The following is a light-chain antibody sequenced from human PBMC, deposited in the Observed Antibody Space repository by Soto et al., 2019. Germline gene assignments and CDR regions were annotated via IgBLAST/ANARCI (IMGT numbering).Light chain of an antibody. CDR1: SSNVGKNF. V-gene: IGLV1-51*01. J-gene: IGLJ2*01. CDR3: GTWDSSLTIGVI. Sequence: QSALTQPPSVSAAPGQTVSISCSGSSSNVGKNFVSWYQHVPGKAPKLLIYDNQKRPSGIPDRFSASKSGTLATLDITGLQTGDEADYYCGTWDSSLTIGVIFGGGTKLTVL. CDR2: DNQ.